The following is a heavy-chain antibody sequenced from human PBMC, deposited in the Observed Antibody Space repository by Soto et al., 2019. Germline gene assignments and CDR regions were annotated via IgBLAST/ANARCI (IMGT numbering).Heavy chain of an antibody. Sequence: QVQLVQSGAEVKKPGASVKVSCEASGYTFTNSGIRWVRQAPGQGLEWMGWISTYNGDTNSAQKFQGRVTMTADTCTRTGELEWKSLKSDAPVVYYPARHGSWPYYFSGLDHW. V-gene: IGHV1-18*01. CDR1: GYTFTNSG. J-gene: IGHJ1*01. CDR2: ISTYNGDT. CDR3: ARHGSWPYYFSGLDH. D-gene: IGHD2-15*01.